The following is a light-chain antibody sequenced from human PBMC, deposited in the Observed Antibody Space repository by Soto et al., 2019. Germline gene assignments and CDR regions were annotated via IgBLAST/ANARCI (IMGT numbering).Light chain of an antibody. CDR2: GAS. J-gene: IGKJ5*01. CDR3: QQRSNWRGT. V-gene: IGKV3-15*01. Sequence: EIVMTQSPATLSVSPGERATLSCRASQSVNSNLAWYQQKPGQAPRLLIYGASTRATGIPARFSGSGSGTEFTLTISSLQSEDFAVYYCQQRSNWRGTFGQGTRLEIK. CDR1: QSVNSN.